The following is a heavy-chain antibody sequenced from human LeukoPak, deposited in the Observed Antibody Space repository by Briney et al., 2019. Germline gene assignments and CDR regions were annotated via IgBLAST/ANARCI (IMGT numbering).Heavy chain of an antibody. J-gene: IGHJ4*02. CDR1: GFTFSNYA. V-gene: IGHV3-23*01. Sequence: GGSLRLSCAASGFTFSNYAMSWVRQAPGKGLEWVSAISGGGGSTYYADSVKGRFTISRDNSKNTLYLQMNSLGAEDTAVYYCAKARYYDSSGYFDYWGQGTLVTVSS. D-gene: IGHD3-22*01. CDR2: ISGGGGST. CDR3: AKARYYDSSGYFDY.